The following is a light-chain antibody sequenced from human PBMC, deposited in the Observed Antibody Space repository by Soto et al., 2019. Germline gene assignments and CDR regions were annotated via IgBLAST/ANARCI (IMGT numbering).Light chain of an antibody. Sequence: DIQMTQSPSSLSASVGDRVTITCRASQGISKYLAWYQQKPGKVPKPLIYVASTLQSGVSSRFSGSGSGTDFNLTISRLQPEDVATYYCQKYDSAQLTFGGGTKVEIK. CDR1: QGISKY. V-gene: IGKV1-27*01. CDR2: VAS. CDR3: QKYDSAQLT. J-gene: IGKJ4*01.